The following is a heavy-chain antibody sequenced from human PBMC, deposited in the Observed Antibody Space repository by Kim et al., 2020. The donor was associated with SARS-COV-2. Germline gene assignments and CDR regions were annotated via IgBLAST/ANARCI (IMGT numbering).Heavy chain of an antibody. CDR1: GGSISSYY. CDR2: IYTSGST. V-gene: IGHV4-4*07. D-gene: IGHD3-16*02. CDR3: ARDFMITFGGVIVRAYYFDY. Sequence: SETLSLTCTVSGGSISSYYWSWIRQPAGKGLEWIGRIYTSGSTNYNPSLKSRVTMSVDTYKNQFSLKLSSVTAADTAVYYCARDFMITFGGVIVRAYYFDYWGQGTLVTVSS. J-gene: IGHJ4*02.